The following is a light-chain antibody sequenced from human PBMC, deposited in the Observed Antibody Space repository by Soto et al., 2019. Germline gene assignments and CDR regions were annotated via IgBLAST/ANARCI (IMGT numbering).Light chain of an antibody. J-gene: IGKJ2*01. CDR3: QQYGSSPYT. CDR1: QSVSSSY. Sequence: EIVLTQSPGTLSLSPGERATLSCRASQSVSSSYLAWYQQKPGQAPRLLIYGASSRDTGIPVRFSGSGSGKDFSLTISRLEPDDFAVDYCQQYGSSPYTFGQGTKLEIK. CDR2: GAS. V-gene: IGKV3-20*01.